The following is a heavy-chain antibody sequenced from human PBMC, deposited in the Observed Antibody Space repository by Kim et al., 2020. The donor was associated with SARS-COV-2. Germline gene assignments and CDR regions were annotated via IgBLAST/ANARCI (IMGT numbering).Heavy chain of an antibody. CDR1: GFTLSLYS. J-gene: IGHJ3*01. D-gene: IGHD3-3*01. CDR3: VRENFWAFDV. Sequence: GWSLRLSCATSGFTLSLYSMNWVRQSPGKGLEWVSHISGSGTITNHADSVRGRFTISRDNAKNSLFLQVNDLRADDTAVYYCVRENFWAFDVWGQGTLVTVSS. CDR2: ISGSGTIT. V-gene: IGHV3-48*04.